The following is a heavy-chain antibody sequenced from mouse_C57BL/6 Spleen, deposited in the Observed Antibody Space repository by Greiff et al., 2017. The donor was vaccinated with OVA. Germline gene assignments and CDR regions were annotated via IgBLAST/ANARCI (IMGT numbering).Heavy chain of an antibody. CDR1: GYTFTSYG. CDR3: ANYGSRYFDV. Sequence: VQLQQSGAELARPGASVKLSCKASGYTFTSYGLSWVKQRPGQGLEWIGEIYPRSGNTYYNEKFKGKATLTADKSSSTAYMELRSLTSEDSAVYFCANYGSRYFDVWGTGTTVTVSS. CDR2: IYPRSGNT. V-gene: IGHV1-81*01. J-gene: IGHJ1*03. D-gene: IGHD1-1*01.